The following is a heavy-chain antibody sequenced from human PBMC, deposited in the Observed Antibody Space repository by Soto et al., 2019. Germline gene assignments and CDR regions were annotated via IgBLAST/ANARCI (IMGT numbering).Heavy chain of an antibody. D-gene: IGHD1-20*01. CDR3: ASGHNWNYVDY. Sequence: EVQLVESGGGLVQPGGSLRLSCAASGFTFSSYWMSRVRQAPGKGLEWVANIKQDGSEKYYVDSVKGRFTISRDNAKNSLYLQMNSLRAEDTAVYYCASGHNWNYVDYWGQGTLVTVSS. J-gene: IGHJ4*02. V-gene: IGHV3-7*01. CDR2: IKQDGSEK. CDR1: GFTFSSYW.